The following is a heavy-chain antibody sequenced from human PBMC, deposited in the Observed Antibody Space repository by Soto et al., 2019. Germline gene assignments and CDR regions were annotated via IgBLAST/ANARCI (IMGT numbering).Heavy chain of an antibody. V-gene: IGHV3-21*01. CDR3: AREPLGYCTNGVCYTGFDY. Sequence: GGSLRLSWAASGFTFSSYSMNWVRQAPGKGLEWVSSISSSSSYIYYADSVKGRFTISRDNAKNSPYLQMNSLRAEDTAVYYCAREPLGYCTNGVCYTGFDYWGQGTLVTVSS. D-gene: IGHD2-8*01. J-gene: IGHJ4*02. CDR1: GFTFSSYS. CDR2: ISSSSSYI.